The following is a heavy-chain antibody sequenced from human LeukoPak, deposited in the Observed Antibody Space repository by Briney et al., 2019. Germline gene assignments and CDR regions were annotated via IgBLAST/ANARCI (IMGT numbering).Heavy chain of an antibody. J-gene: IGHJ4*02. V-gene: IGHV3-30*18. CDR1: GFRFRSYG. CDR2: ISYDGNNK. D-gene: IGHD3-22*01. CDR3: AKKPGAGNYAQY. Sequence: GGSLRLFCAASGFRFRSYGVHGVRQTPGKGLEWPSVISYDGNNKYYADFVKGRFTISRDNSKSTLYLQMNSLRAEDTAVYYCAKKPGAGNYAQYWGQGTLVTVSS.